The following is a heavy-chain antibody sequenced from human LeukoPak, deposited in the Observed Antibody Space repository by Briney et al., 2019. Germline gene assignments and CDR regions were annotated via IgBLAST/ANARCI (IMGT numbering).Heavy chain of an antibody. J-gene: IGHJ3*02. CDR3: ARVGGGVSSIAARVRAFDI. D-gene: IGHD6-6*01. Sequence: SETLSLTCTVSGGSISSYYWSWIRQPPGKGLEWIGYIYYSGSTNYNPSLKSRVTISVDTSKNQFSLKLSSVTAAVTAVYYCARVGGGVSSIAARVRAFDIWGQGTMVTVSS. CDR1: GGSISSYY. CDR2: IYYSGST. V-gene: IGHV4-59*01.